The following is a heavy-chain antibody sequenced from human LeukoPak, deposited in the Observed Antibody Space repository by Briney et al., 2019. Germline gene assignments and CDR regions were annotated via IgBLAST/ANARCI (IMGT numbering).Heavy chain of an antibody. CDR1: GYTFTSYY. CDR2: INPSGGST. CDR3: ARDSIYGDYEWTYYYYYGMDV. Sequence: ASVKLSCKASGYTFTSYYMHWVRQAPGQGLEWMGIINPSGGSTSYAQKFQGRVTMTRDTSTSTVYMELSSLRSEDTAVYYRARDSIYGDYEWTYYYYYGMDVWGQGTTVTVSS. V-gene: IGHV1-46*01. J-gene: IGHJ6*02. D-gene: IGHD4-17*01.